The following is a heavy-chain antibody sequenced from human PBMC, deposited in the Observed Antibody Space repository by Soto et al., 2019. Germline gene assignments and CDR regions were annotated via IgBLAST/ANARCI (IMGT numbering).Heavy chain of an antibody. CDR1: GVTFSSET. Sequence: QVQLVQSGADVKKPGSSVKVSCQASGVTFSSETLGWVRQAPGQGLEWVGGIIPLIGTASYAQKFQGRVTITADESTSTVYMELSSLRSDATAVYFCATELGENPASPFDAWGQGTLVNVSS. J-gene: IGHJ4*02. CDR3: ATELGENPASPFDA. V-gene: IGHV1-69*01. D-gene: IGHD3-10*01. CDR2: IIPLIGTA.